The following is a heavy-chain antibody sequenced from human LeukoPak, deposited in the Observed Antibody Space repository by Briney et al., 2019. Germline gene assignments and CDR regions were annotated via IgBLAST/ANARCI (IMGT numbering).Heavy chain of an antibody. CDR2: ISSGGNT. V-gene: IGHV3-66*01. D-gene: IGHD6-19*01. CDR3: ARGQEQFSSPWQWGPRRKNFYYYGMDV. CDR1: GFTVSSSS. Sequence: GGSLRLSCAASGFTVSSSSMNWVRQAPGKGLEWVSVISSGGNTYYSDSVKGRFTISRDSSRNTLSLQMHGLRADDTAIYYCARGQEQFSSPWQWGPRRKNFYYYGMDVWGQGTTVTVSS. J-gene: IGHJ6*02.